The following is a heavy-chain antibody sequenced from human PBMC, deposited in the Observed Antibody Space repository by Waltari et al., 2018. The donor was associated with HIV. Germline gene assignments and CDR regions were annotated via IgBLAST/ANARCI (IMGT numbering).Heavy chain of an antibody. Sequence: QVQLVQSGAEVKKPGSSVKVSCKASGGTFSSYAISWVRQAPGQGLEWMGGINPIFVTANYAQKFQGRVTITADESTSTAYMELSSLRSEDTAVYYCARSYYDFWSRNYWGMDVWGQGTTVTVSS. CDR3: ARSYYDFWSRNYWGMDV. J-gene: IGHJ6*02. D-gene: IGHD3-3*01. V-gene: IGHV1-69*12. CDR1: GGTFSSYA. CDR2: INPIFVTA.